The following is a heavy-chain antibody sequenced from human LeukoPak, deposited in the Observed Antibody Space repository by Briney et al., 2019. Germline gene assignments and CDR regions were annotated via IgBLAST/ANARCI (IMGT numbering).Heavy chain of an antibody. CDR3: ARQSCSGGSCYLVAFDI. CDR1: GGSISSSSNY. V-gene: IGHV4-61*05. J-gene: IGHJ3*02. Sequence: PSETLSLTCTVSGGSISSSSNYWGWIRQPPGKGLEWIGYIYYSGSTNYNPSLKSRVTISVDTSKNQFSLKLSSVTAADTAVYYCARQSCSGGSCYLVAFDIWGQGTMVTVSS. CDR2: IYYSGST. D-gene: IGHD2-15*01.